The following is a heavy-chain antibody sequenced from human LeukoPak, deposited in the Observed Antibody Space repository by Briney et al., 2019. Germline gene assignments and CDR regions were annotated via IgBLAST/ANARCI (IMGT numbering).Heavy chain of an antibody. CDR3: AKDLMK. CDR2: IIYSGTTT. J-gene: IGHJ4*02. D-gene: IGHD3-16*01. Sequence: GGSLRLTCAASGFTFSSYVMNWVRQAPGKGLEWVSGIIYSGTTTYYADSVKGRFTISRGNSKNTLYLQMNSLRAEDTAVYYCAKDLMKGGQGTLVTVSS. CDR1: GFTFSSYV. V-gene: IGHV3-23*01.